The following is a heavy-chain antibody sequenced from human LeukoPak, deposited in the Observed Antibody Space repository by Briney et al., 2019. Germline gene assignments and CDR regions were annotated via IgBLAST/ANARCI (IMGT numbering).Heavy chain of an antibody. CDR2: INHSGST. CDR3: ARGLGAVAGTSSFNY. J-gene: IGHJ4*02. Sequence: PSETLSLTCAVYGGSFSGYYWSWIRQPPGKGLEWIGEINHSGSTNYNPSLKSRVTISVDTSKNQFSLKLSSVTAADTAVYYCARGLGAVAGTSSFNYWGQGTLVTVS. D-gene: IGHD6-19*01. V-gene: IGHV4-34*01. CDR1: GGSFSGYY.